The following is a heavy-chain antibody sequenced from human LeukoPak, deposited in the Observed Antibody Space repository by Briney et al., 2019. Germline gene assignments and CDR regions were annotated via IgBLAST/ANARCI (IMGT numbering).Heavy chain of an antibody. J-gene: IGHJ6*02. CDR3: PRLGYYDFWSGPFSSGMDV. D-gene: IGHD3-3*01. Sequence: GESLKISWKGSGYSFNSYWVGWVRQMPGKGLEWMGIIYPGDSDTRYSPSFQGQVTISADKSISTAYLQWSSLKASDTAMYYCPRLGYYDFWSGPFSSGMDVWGQGTTVTVSS. V-gene: IGHV5-51*01. CDR1: GYSFNSYW. CDR2: IYPGDSDT.